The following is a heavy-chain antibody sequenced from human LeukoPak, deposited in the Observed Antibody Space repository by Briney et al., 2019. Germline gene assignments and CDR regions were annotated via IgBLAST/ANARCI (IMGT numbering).Heavy chain of an antibody. J-gene: IGHJ5*02. CDR3: ARDPHAGSGSFSDWFDP. D-gene: IGHD3-10*01. V-gene: IGHV1-18*01. CDR1: GYTFTSYG. CDR2: ISAYNGNT. Sequence: ASVKVSCKASGYTFTSYGISWVRQAPGQGLEWMGWISAYNGNTNYAQKLQGRVTMTTDTSTSTAYMELRSLRSDDTAVYYCARDPHAGSGSFSDWFDPWGQGTLVTVSS.